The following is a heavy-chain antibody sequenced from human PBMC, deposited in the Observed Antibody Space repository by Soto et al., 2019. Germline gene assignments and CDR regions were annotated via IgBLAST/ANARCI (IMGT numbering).Heavy chain of an antibody. J-gene: IGHJ6*02. CDR3: ATSDPYDILTGYFPYYYYGMDV. D-gene: IGHD3-9*01. Sequence: ASVKVSCKVSGYTLTELSMHWVRQAPGKGLEWMGGFDPEDGETIYAQKFQGRVTMTEDTSTDTTYMELSSLRSEDTAVYYCATSDPYDILTGYFPYYYYGMDVWGQGTTLTVSS. CDR2: FDPEDGET. V-gene: IGHV1-24*01. CDR1: GYTLTELS.